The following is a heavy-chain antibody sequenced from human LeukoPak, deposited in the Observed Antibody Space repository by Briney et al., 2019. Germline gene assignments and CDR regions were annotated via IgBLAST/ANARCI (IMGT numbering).Heavy chain of an antibody. CDR3: ARDAGSSWYWGALDI. J-gene: IGHJ3*02. Sequence: GGSLRLSCVASGFTFCTYDMNWVRQAPGKGLEWVSYISGSSTIINYADPVKGRFTVSRAEAKNSMYLQMNSLRDEDTAVYYCARDAGSSWYWGALDIWGQGTVVTVSS. CDR1: GFTFCTYD. V-gene: IGHV3-48*02. CDR2: ISGSSTII. D-gene: IGHD6-13*01.